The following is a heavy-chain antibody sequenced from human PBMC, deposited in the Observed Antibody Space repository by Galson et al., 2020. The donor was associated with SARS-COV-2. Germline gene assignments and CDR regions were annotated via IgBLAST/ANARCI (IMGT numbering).Heavy chain of an antibody. D-gene: IGHD3-22*01. CDR3: ARDKGSGFQMHWYFDL. CDR1: GFTFSDHN. Sequence: GESLKISCAASGFTFSDHNMIWVRQAPGKGLEWVSSIAGSGAYKYYADSMKGRFTISRDNSQNSVYLHLNSLTDEDTAVYYCARDKGSGFQMHWYFDLCGRGTLVSVSS. J-gene: IGHJ2*01. V-gene: IGHV3-21*01. CDR2: IAGSGAYK.